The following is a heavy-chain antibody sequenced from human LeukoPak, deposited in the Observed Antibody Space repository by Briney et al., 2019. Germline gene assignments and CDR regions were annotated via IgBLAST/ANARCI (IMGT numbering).Heavy chain of an antibody. CDR3: AKRYCKSATCRSDMDA. J-gene: IGHJ6*02. Sequence: GGSLRLSCAASGFSFSNYGMHWVRQAPGKGLEWVALIQSDGSKTYSADSVKGRFTISRDNPRNTLYLQMNRLRPEDTAVYYCAKRYCKSATCRSDMDAWGQGATVTVSS. CDR2: IQSDGSKT. CDR1: GFSFSNYG. D-gene: IGHD2-15*01. V-gene: IGHV3-30*02.